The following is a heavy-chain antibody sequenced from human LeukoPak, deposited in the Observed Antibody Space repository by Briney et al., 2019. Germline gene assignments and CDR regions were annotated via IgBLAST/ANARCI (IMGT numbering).Heavy chain of an antibody. J-gene: IGHJ3*02. CDR3: ARVGIAAALDSFDI. Sequence: PGGSLTLSCAASGFTFSTYWMIWVRQAPGKGLEWVANINPDGRKKYYMDSVKGRFTISRDNAKNSLYLQINTLRGEDTAVYFCARVGIAAALDSFDIWGQGTMVTVSS. CDR2: INPDGRKK. CDR1: GFTFSTYW. D-gene: IGHD6-13*01. V-gene: IGHV3-7*01.